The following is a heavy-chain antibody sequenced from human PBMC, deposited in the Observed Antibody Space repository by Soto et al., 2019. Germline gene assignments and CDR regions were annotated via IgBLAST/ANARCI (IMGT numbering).Heavy chain of an antibody. CDR3: ARVERGITIFGVVIPPFDY. D-gene: IGHD3-3*01. J-gene: IGHJ4*02. CDR1: GFTFTLYT. CDR2: ISGDGNTQ. Sequence: PGGSLRLSCVASGFTFTLYTMHWLRQAPGKGLEWVAVISGDGNTQYYADSVKGRFTISRDNAKNSLYLQMNSLRAEDTAVYYCARVERGITIFGVVIPPFDYWGQGTLVTVSS. V-gene: IGHV3-30-3*01.